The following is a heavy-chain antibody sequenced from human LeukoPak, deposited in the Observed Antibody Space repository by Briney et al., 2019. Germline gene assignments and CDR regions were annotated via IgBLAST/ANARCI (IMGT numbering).Heavy chain of an antibody. D-gene: IGHD3-10*01. CDR1: GFTFSSYA. V-gene: IGHV3-30-3*01. CDR3: ARDRAAKWFGEPGY. CDR2: ISYDGSNK. Sequence: GRSLRLSCAASGFTFSSYAMHWVRQAPGKGLEWVAVISYDGSNKYYADSVKGRFTISRDNSKNTLYLQMNSLRAEDTAVYYCARDRAAKWFGEPGYWGQGTLVTVSS. J-gene: IGHJ4*02.